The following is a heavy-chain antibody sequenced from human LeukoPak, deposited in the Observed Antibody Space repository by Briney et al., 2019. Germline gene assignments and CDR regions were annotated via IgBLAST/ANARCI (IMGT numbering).Heavy chain of an antibody. J-gene: IGHJ4*02. CDR1: GASISSSSYY. CDR3: ARQIDDLSTAGTTGLDY. V-gene: IGHV4-39*01. Sequence: SETLSLTCTVSGASISSSSYYWGWIRQPPGKGLEWIGSIYYSGSTYYNPSLKSRVTISVDTSKNQFSLKLSSVTAADTAVYYCARQIDDLSTAGTTGLDYWGQGTLVTVSS. D-gene: IGHD1-1*01. CDR2: IYYSGST.